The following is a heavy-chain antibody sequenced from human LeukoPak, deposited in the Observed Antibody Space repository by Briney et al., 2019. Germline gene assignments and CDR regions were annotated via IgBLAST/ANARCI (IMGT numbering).Heavy chain of an antibody. J-gene: IGHJ5*02. D-gene: IGHD6-13*01. Sequence: GRSLRLSCAASGFTFDDYAMHWVRQAPGKGLEWVSGISWNSGSIGYADSVKGRFTISRDNSKNTVYLQMNSLRAEDTAVYYCATRIASPGRGWFDPWGQGTLVTVSS. CDR3: ATRIASPGRGWFDP. CDR2: ISWNSGSI. CDR1: GFTFDDYA. V-gene: IGHV3-9*01.